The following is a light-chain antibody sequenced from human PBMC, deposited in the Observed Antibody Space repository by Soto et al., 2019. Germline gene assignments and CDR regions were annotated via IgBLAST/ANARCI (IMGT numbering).Light chain of an antibody. CDR2: GAS. Sequence: EIVITQSPSTLSLSPLERSTLSCRASQSVSSNLAWYQQKPGQAPRLLIYGASTRATGIPARFSGSGSGTEFTLTISSLQSEDFAVYYCQQYNNWPQTFGQGTKVDI. J-gene: IGKJ1*01. CDR1: QSVSSN. V-gene: IGKV3-15*01. CDR3: QQYNNWPQT.